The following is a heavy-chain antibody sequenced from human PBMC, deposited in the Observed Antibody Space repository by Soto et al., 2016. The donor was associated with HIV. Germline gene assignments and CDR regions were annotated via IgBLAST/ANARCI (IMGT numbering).Heavy chain of an antibody. J-gene: IGHJ5*02. D-gene: IGHD4-17*01. CDR2: IYHSGST. CDR1: GGSISSSHW. Sequence: QVQLQESGPGLVKPSGTLFLTCAVSGGSISSSHWWSWVRQPPEKGLEWIGEIYHSGSTNHNPSLKSRVTISVDKSKNQFSLKLRYVTAADTAVYYCARFRGLTGYDYGGNSGEFDPWGQGTLVTVSS. V-gene: IGHV4-4*02. CDR3: ARFRGLTGYDYGGNSGEFDP.